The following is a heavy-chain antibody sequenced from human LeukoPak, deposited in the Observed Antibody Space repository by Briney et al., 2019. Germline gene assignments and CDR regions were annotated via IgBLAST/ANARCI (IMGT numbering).Heavy chain of an antibody. CDR1: GYSFTSYW. D-gene: IGHD3-9*01. V-gene: IGHV5-51*01. CDR2: IYPGDSDT. CDR3: AGSYYDILTGYSWFDP. J-gene: IGHJ5*02. Sequence: GESLKISCKGSGYSFTSYWIGWVRQMPGKGLEWMGTIYPGDSDTRYSPSFQGQVTISADKSISTAYLQWSSLKASDTAMYYCAGSYYDILTGYSWFDPWGQGTLVTVSS.